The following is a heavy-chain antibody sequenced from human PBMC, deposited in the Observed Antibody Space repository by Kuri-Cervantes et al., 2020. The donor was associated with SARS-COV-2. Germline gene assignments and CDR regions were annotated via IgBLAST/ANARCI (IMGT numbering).Heavy chain of an antibody. D-gene: IGHD6-13*01. Sequence: GESLKISCAASGFTFSSYWMSWVRQAPGKGLEWVANIKQDGSEKYYVDSVKGRFTISRDNAKNSLYLQMNSLRAEDTAVYYCARAGSFNYFDYWGQGTLVIVSS. CDR2: IKQDGSEK. V-gene: IGHV3-7*01. CDR3: ARAGSFNYFDY. J-gene: IGHJ4*02. CDR1: GFTFSSYW.